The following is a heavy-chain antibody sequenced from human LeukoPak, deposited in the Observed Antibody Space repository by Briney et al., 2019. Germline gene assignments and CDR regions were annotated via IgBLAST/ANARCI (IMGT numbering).Heavy chain of an antibody. V-gene: IGHV3-23*01. Sequence: PGGSLRLSCAASGFTFSTYAMSWVRQAPGQGLEWVSAIGAGGDSTLYADSVKGRFTIPRDNSKNTLYLQMNSLRAEDTAVYYCAKGAMTRFFDYWGQGSLVTVSS. CDR2: IGAGGDST. D-gene: IGHD2-2*01. CDR3: AKGAMTRFFDY. CDR1: GFTFSTYA. J-gene: IGHJ4*02.